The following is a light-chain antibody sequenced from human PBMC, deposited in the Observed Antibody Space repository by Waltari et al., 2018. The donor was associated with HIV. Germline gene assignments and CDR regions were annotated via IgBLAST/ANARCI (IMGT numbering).Light chain of an antibody. CDR1: SRDVGSYNL. J-gene: IGLJ2*01. CDR3: CSYAGSDNLML. Sequence: QSALTQPASVSGSPGQSITISCTGTSRDVGSYNLVSCYQQHPGKAPKLMIYEGSKRPSGVSNRFSGSKSGNTASLTISGLQAEDEADYYCCSYAGSDNLMLFGGGTKVTVL. V-gene: IGLV2-23*01. CDR2: EGS.